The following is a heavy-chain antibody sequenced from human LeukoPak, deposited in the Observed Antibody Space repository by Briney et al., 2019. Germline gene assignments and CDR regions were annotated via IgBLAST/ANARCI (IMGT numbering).Heavy chain of an antibody. J-gene: IGHJ4*02. CDR3: ARQGSGWYYFDY. D-gene: IGHD6-19*01. V-gene: IGHV1-69*13. Sequence: ASVKVSCKASGRTFTNYAISWARQAPGQGLEWMGGIIPIFGTPNYAQKFQGRVTITADESTSTAYMELSSLRSEDTAVYYCARQGSGWYYFDYWGQGTLVTVSS. CDR1: GRTFTNYA. CDR2: IIPIFGTP.